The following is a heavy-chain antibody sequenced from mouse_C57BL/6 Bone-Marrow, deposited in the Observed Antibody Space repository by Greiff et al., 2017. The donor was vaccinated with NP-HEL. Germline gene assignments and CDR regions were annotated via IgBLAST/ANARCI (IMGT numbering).Heavy chain of an antibody. Sequence: VQLKESGPELVKPGASVKIPCKASGYTFTDYNMDWVKQSHGKSLEWIGDINPNNGGTTYNQKFKGKATLTVDKSSSTAYMELRSLTSEDTAVYYCAKRAYYYGSSYWYFDVWGTGTTVTVSS. CDR2: INPNNGGT. CDR1: GYTFTDYN. V-gene: IGHV1-18*01. D-gene: IGHD1-1*01. J-gene: IGHJ1*03. CDR3: AKRAYYYGSSYWYFDV.